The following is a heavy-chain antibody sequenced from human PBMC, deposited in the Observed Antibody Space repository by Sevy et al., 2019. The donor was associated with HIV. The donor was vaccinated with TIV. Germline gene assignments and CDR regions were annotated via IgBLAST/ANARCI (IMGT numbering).Heavy chain of an antibody. V-gene: IGHV3-23*01. CDR3: AREGCIQTPDY. D-gene: IGHD2-8*01. Sequence: GGSLRLSCAASGFTFSKYSMSWVRQPPGKGLEWVSTLSFGCGEINYADSVKGRFTISRDNSKSSVYLQMNNLRPEDTAAYYSAREGCIQTPDYWGPGDLVTVSS. CDR1: GFTFSKYS. CDR2: LSFGCGEI. J-gene: IGHJ4*02.